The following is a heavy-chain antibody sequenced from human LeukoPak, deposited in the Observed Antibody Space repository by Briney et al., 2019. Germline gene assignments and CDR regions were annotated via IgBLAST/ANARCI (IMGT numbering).Heavy chain of an antibody. Sequence: ASVKVSCKASRYTFTGYYMHWVRQAPGQGLEWMGWINPNSGVTDYAQNFQGRVTMTRDTSISTAYMELSRLRSEDTAVYYCARGRDSKLLWFGELLSKPLYYMDVWGKGTTVTISS. CDR2: INPNSGVT. CDR3: ARGRDSKLLWFGELLSKPLYYMDV. D-gene: IGHD3-10*01. J-gene: IGHJ6*03. V-gene: IGHV1-2*02. CDR1: RYTFTGYY.